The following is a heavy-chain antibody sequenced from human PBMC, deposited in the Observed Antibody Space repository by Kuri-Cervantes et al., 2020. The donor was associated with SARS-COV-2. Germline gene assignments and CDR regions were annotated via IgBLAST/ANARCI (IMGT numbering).Heavy chain of an antibody. CDR1: GFTFSSFA. CDR3: VKCSAASHPCYLDY. J-gene: IGHJ4*03. CDR2: ITDEGADT. Sequence: GESLKISCAGSGFTFSSFAMAWARQAPGKGLEWISDITDEGADTYFADSVKGRFTISRDNSKYSLTLQMSSLRAEDTAIYYCVKCSAASHPCYLDYWGQGTLVTVSS. V-gene: IGHV3-23*01. D-gene: IGHD3-10*02.